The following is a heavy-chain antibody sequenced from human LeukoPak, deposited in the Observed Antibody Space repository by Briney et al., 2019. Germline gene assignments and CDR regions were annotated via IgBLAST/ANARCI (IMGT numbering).Heavy chain of an antibody. D-gene: IGHD6-13*01. J-gene: IGHJ5*02. Sequence: ASVKVSCKASGYTFTGHYMHWVRQAPGQGLEWMGWINPNSGGTNYAQKFQGRVTMTRDTSISTAYMELSRLRSDDTAVYYSARDRQLGWFDPWGQGTLVTVSS. CDR2: INPNSGGT. CDR1: GYTFTGHY. CDR3: ARDRQLGWFDP. V-gene: IGHV1-2*02.